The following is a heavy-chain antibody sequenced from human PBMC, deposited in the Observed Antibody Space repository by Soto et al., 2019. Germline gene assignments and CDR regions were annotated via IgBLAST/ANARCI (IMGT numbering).Heavy chain of an antibody. D-gene: IGHD5-12*01. V-gene: IGHV4-59*01. CDR3: ARDTKYGGYDY. J-gene: IGHJ4*02. Sequence: NPSETLSLTCTVSGGSISSYYWSWIRQPPGKGLEWIGYIYYSGSTNYNPSLKSRVTISVDTSKNQFSLKLSSVTAADTAVYYCARDTKYGGYDYWGQGTLVTVSS. CDR1: GGSISSYY. CDR2: IYYSGST.